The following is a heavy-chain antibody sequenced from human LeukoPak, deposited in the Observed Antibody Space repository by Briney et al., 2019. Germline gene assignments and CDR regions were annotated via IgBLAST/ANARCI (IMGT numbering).Heavy chain of an antibody. J-gene: IGHJ4*02. CDR3: AREVSSGYYDFWSGYYNFDY. CDR2: ISAYNGNT. Sequence: ASVKVSCKASGYTFTSYGISWVRQAPGQGLEWMGWISAYNGNTNYAQKLQGRVIMTTDTSTSTAYMELRSLRSDDTAVYYCAREVSSGYYDFWSGYYNFDYWGQGTLVTVSS. V-gene: IGHV1-18*01. CDR1: GYTFTSYG. D-gene: IGHD3-3*01.